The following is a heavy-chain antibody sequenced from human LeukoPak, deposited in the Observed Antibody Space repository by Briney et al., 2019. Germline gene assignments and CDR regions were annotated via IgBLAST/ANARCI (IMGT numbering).Heavy chain of an antibody. CDR1: GVSISSGGYY. CDR2: IFFSGST. D-gene: IGHD3-3*02. CDR3: ARVVAGLAALDV. J-gene: IGHJ3*01. V-gene: IGHV4-31*03. Sequence: SETLSLTCSVSGVSISSGGYYWSWLRQHPGKGLEWIGYIFFSGSTYSNPYLKMRVNISVHTSENHSSLKVTSVTAADTAVYYCARVVAGLAALDVWGQGTLVTVSS.